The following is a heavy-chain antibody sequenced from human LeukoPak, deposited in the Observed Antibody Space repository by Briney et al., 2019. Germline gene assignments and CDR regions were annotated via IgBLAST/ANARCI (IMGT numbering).Heavy chain of an antibody. D-gene: IGHD2-15*01. CDR2: IYYSGST. V-gene: IGHV4-59*01. Sequence: PSETLSLTCTVSGGSISSYYWSWIRQPPGKGLEWIGYIYYSGSTNYNPSLKSRVTISVDTSKNQFSLKLSSVTAADTAVYYCARDNLGYCSGGSCYSDWFDPWGQETLVTVSS. J-gene: IGHJ5*02. CDR3: ARDNLGYCSGGSCYSDWFDP. CDR1: GGSISSYY.